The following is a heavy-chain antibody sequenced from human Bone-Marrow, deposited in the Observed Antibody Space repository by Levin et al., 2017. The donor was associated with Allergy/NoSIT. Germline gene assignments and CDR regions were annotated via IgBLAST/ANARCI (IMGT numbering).Heavy chain of an antibody. Sequence: SCAASGFTFSSNAMSWVRQAPGKGLVWVSAIGGSGDTYYADSVKGRFTISRDISKNTLYLQMNSLRAEDTAVYYCAKKKDYSKYFDYWGQGTLVTVSS. CDR3: AKKKDYSKYFDY. D-gene: IGHD4-11*01. CDR2: IGGSGDT. V-gene: IGHV3-23*01. J-gene: IGHJ4*02. CDR1: GFTFSSNA.